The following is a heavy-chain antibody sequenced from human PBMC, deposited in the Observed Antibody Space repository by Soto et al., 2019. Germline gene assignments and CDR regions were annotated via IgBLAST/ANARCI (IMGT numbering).Heavy chain of an antibody. CDR1: GFTFSSYA. CDR2: ISGSGGST. Sequence: GGSLRISCAASGFTFSSYAMSWVRQAPGKGLEWVSAISGSGGSTYYADSVKGRFTISRDNSKNTLYLQMNSLRAEDTAVYYCAKVHLYDFWSGTVFDYWGQGTLVTVSS. D-gene: IGHD3-3*01. J-gene: IGHJ4*02. V-gene: IGHV3-23*01. CDR3: AKVHLYDFWSGTVFDY.